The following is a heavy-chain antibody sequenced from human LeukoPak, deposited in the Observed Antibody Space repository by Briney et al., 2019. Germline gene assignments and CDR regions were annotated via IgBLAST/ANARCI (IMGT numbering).Heavy chain of an antibody. CDR1: EFTFSSYS. J-gene: IGHJ4*02. V-gene: IGHV3-15*01. D-gene: IGHD1-26*01. Sequence: GGSLRLSCAGSEFTFSSYSMNWVRQAPGKGLEWVGRIKSKTDGGTTDYAAPVKGRFTISRDDSKNTLYLQMNSLKTEDTAVYYCTTVPSGSTSYWGQGTLVTVSS. CDR2: IKSKTDGGTT. CDR3: TTVPSGSTSY.